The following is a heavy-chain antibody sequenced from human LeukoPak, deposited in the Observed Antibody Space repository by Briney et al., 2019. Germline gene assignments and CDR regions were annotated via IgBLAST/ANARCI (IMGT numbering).Heavy chain of an antibody. CDR3: AKEISYYDILTGYYRNFDY. CDR1: GFTVSNNY. J-gene: IGHJ4*02. D-gene: IGHD3-9*01. CDR2: IYSGGST. V-gene: IGHV3-53*01. Sequence: GGSLRLSCAASGFTVSNNYMSWVRQAPGKGLEWVSVIYSGGSTYYADSVKGRFTISRDNSKNTLYLQVNSLRAEDTAVYYCAKEISYYDILTGYYRNFDYWGQGTLVTVSS.